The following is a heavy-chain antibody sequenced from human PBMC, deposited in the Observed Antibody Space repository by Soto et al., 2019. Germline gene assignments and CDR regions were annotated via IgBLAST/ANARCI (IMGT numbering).Heavy chain of an antibody. CDR3: PRDLTGYTAMYGMDV. D-gene: IGHD5-18*01. CDR2: IIPIFGTA. CDR1: GGTFSSYA. Sequence: SVKVSCKVSGGTFSSYAISWVRQAPGQGLEWMGGIIPIFGTANYAQKFQGRVTITADESTSTAYMELSSLRSEDTAVYYCPRDLTGYTAMYGMDVWGQGTTVTVS. J-gene: IGHJ6*02. V-gene: IGHV1-69*13.